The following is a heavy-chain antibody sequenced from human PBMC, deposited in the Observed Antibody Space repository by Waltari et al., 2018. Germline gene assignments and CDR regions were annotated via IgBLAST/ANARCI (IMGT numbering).Heavy chain of an antibody. J-gene: IGHJ4*02. D-gene: IGHD6-25*01. CDR1: GGSISSYY. CDR2: IYYSGST. V-gene: IGHV4-59*01. Sequence: QVQLQESGPGLVTPSETLSLTCTVPGGSISSYYWSWILQPPGKGLEWIGYIYYSGSTNYNPSLKSRVTISVDTSKNQFSLKLSSVTAADTAVYYCARQKPVSGPFDYWGQGTLVTVSS. CDR3: ARQKPVSGPFDY.